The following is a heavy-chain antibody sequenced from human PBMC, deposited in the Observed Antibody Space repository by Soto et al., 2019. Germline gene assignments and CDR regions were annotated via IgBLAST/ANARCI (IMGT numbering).Heavy chain of an antibody. Sequence: GGSLRLSCAASGFTFSSYAMSWVRQAPGKGLEWVSAISGSGGSTYYADSVKGRFTISRDNSKNTLYLQMNSLRAEDTAVYYCAKEGPYYDFWRDSYRYYYYMDVWGKGTTVTVSS. CDR1: GFTFSSYA. V-gene: IGHV3-23*01. J-gene: IGHJ6*03. CDR2: ISGSGGST. D-gene: IGHD3-3*01. CDR3: AKEGPYYDFWRDSYRYYYYMDV.